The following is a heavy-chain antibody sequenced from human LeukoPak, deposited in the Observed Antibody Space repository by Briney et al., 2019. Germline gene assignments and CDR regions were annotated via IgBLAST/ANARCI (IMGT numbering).Heavy chain of an antibody. CDR2: ISSSCSTI. CDR3: AELGITMIGGV. J-gene: IGHJ6*04. CDR1: GFTFSIYE. D-gene: IGHD3-10*02. V-gene: IGHV3-48*03. Sequence: GVSLRLSCAASGFTFSIYEMNWVRQAPGKGLEWVSYISSSCSTIYYADSVKGRFTISRDNAKNSLYLQMNSLRAEDTAVYYCAELGITMIGGVWGKGTTVTISS.